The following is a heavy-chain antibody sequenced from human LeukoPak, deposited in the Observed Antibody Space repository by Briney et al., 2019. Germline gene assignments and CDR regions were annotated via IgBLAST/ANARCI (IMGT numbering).Heavy chain of an antibody. CDR2: IYYSGST. CDR1: GGPISSSSYY. V-gene: IGHV4-39*01. CDR3: AGGHDRFDP. D-gene: IGHD3-16*01. Sequence: PSETLSLTCTVSGGPISSSSYYWGWIRQPPGKGLEWIGSIYYSGSTYYNPSLKSRVTISVDTSKNQFSLKLSSVTAADTAVYYCAGGHDRFDPWGQGTLVTVSS. J-gene: IGHJ5*02.